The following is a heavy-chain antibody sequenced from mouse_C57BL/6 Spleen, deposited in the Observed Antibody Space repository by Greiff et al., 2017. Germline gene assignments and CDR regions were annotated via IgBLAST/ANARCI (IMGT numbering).Heavy chain of an antibody. CDR3: ARDRLTGIFAY. V-gene: IGHV5-4*01. CDR2: ISDGGSYT. D-gene: IGHD4-1*01. J-gene: IGHJ3*01. Sequence: DVHLVESGGGLVKPGGSLKLSCAASGFTFSSYAMSWVRQTPEKRLEWVATISDGGSYTYYPDNVKGRFTISRDNAKNNRYLQMSHLKSEDTAMYYCARDRLTGIFAYWGQGTLVTVSA. CDR1: GFTFSSYA.